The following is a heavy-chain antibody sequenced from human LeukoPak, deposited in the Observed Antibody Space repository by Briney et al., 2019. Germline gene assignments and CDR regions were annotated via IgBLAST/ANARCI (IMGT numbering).Heavy chain of an antibody. CDR1: TGSSDRYY. CDR3: TRASWGYAFDL. D-gene: IGHD7-27*01. J-gene: IGHJ3*01. CDR2: VYYDGTT. Sequence: SETLSLTCTVSTGSSDRYYWTWIRQPPGKGLEWMGYVYYDGTTYYSPSLKSRVSISLDTSKSQFSLRLRSVTAADTAIYYCTRASWGYAFDLWGQGTTVTVSS. V-gene: IGHV4-59*01.